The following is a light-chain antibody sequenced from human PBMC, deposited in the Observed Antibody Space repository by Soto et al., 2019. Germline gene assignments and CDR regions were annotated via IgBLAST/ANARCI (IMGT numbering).Light chain of an antibody. Sequence: LTQPASVSGSPGQSITISCTGTSSDVGAYNYVSWYQQHPGKAPELMIYDVSNRPSGVSNRFSGSKSGNTASLTISGLQAEDEADYYCSSYTSSSTLGYVFGTGTKVTVL. CDR3: SSYTSSSTLGYV. J-gene: IGLJ1*01. CDR2: DVS. CDR1: SSDVGAYNY. V-gene: IGLV2-14*01.